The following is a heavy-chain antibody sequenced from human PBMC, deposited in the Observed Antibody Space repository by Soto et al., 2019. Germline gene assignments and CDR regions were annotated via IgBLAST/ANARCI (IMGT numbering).Heavy chain of an antibody. D-gene: IGHD6-13*01. V-gene: IGHV3-33*01. Sequence: QVQLVESGGGVVQPGRSLRLSCAASGFTFSSYGMHWVRQAPGKGLEWVAVIWYDGSNKYYADSVKGRFTISRDNSKNTLDLQRNSLRAEDTAVYYCAREGGRAAAGFYYYYGMDVWGQGTTVTVSS. CDR3: AREGGRAAAGFYYYYGMDV. CDR1: GFTFSSYG. J-gene: IGHJ6*02. CDR2: IWYDGSNK.